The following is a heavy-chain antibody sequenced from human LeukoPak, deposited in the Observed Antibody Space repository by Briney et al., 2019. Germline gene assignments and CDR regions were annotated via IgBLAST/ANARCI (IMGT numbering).Heavy chain of an antibody. CDR1: GASISNSSHY. CDR3: ARVVAAAGTFPDS. D-gene: IGHD6-13*01. J-gene: IGHJ4*02. V-gene: IGHV4-39*07. Sequence: SETLSLTCIVSGASISNSSHYWGWIRQPPGKGLEWIGNIYYTGTTYYAPSLKSRVTISIDTSKSQFSLKVSSVTAADTAVYYCARVVAAAGTFPDSWGQGTLVTVSS. CDR2: IYYTGTT.